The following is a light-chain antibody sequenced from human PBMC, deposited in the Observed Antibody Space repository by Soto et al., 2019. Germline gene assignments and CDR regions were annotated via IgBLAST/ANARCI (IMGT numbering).Light chain of an antibody. J-gene: IGKJ5*01. CDR1: QSFSRSF. Sequence: EIVLTQSPGTLSLSPGERATLSCRASQSFSRSFLAWYQQRPGQAPRLLLYGASTRATGIPHRFSGSGSGTDFTISITRLEPEDFAVYYCQQYASSPITFGQGTRLEIK. V-gene: IGKV3-20*01. CDR3: QQYASSPIT. CDR2: GAS.